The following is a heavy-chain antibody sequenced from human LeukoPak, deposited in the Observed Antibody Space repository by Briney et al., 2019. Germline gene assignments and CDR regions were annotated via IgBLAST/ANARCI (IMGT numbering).Heavy chain of an antibody. CDR2: IYSGGRI. V-gene: IGHV4-39*07. CDR3: ARAPWAYGNYVHAFDI. J-gene: IGHJ3*02. CDR1: GGSFSGSYY. D-gene: IGHD4-11*01. Sequence: SETLSLTCTVSGGSFSGSYYWGWIRQPPGKGLEWIGSIYSGGRIHYNPSLKSRVTISVDTSKNHFSLKLTAVTAADTAVYYCARAPWAYGNYVHAFDIWGQGTMVAVSS.